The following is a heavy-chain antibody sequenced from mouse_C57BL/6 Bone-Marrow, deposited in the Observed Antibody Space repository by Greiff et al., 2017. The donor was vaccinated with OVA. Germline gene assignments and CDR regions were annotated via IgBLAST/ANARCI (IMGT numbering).Heavy chain of an antibody. CDR2: IHPNSGST. J-gene: IGHJ1*03. V-gene: IGHV1-64*01. CDR3: ARVGLRRYWYIDV. Sequence: QVQLQQPGAELVKPGASVKLSCKASGYTFTSYWMHWVKQRPGQGLEWIGMIHPNSGSTNYNEKFKSKATLTVDKSSSTAYMQLSSLSSEDSAVYYCARVGLRRYWYIDVWGTGTTVTVSS. D-gene: IGHD2-12*01. CDR1: GYTFTSYW.